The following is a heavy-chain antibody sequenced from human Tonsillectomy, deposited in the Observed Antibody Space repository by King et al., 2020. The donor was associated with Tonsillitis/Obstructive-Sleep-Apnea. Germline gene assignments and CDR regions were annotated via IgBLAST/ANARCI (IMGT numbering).Heavy chain of an antibody. CDR2: IIPISGTV. CDR3: ARVSNGDYGWFDP. Sequence: QLVQSGAEVKKPGSSVKVSCKASGGTFRSYGISWVRQAPGQGLEWMGGIIPISGTVNYAQKFQGRATITGDESTTTAYMELSSLRSEDTAVYFCARVSNGDYGWFDPWGQGTLVTVSS. CDR1: GGTFRSYG. J-gene: IGHJ5*02. D-gene: IGHD4-17*01. V-gene: IGHV1-69*01.